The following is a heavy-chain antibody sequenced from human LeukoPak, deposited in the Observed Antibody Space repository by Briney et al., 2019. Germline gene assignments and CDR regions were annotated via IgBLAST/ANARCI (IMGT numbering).Heavy chain of an antibody. D-gene: IGHD3-10*01. CDR1: GFTFSSYG. CDR2: IMHDESRK. CDR3: AKESASFHASGASFDY. V-gene: IGHV3-30*02. Sequence: GGSLRLSCTASGFTFSSYGMHWVRQAPGKGLEWVAFIMHDESRKHYADSVKGRFTISRDTAKNTLYLQMNSLGVEDTAVYYCAKESASFHASGASFDYWGPGTPVTVSS. J-gene: IGHJ4*02.